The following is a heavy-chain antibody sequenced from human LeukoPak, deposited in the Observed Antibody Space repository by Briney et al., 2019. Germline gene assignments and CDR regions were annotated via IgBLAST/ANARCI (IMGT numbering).Heavy chain of an antibody. CDR2: ISSTSAYI. V-gene: IGHV3-21*04. CDR1: GFALKSYS. CDR3: ARSLGNYDILTGYYHNWFDP. Sequence: GGSLRLSCAGSGFALKSYSLSWVRQAPGKGLEWVTSISSTSAYIYYADSVKGRFTISRDNVDNVVYLQMNSLRAEDTAVYYCARSLGNYDILTGYYHNWFDPWGQGTLVTVSS. J-gene: IGHJ5*02. D-gene: IGHD3-9*01.